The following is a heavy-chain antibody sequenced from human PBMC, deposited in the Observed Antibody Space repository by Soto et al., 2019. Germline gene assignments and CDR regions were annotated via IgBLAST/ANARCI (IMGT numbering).Heavy chain of an antibody. J-gene: IGHJ5*02. CDR1: RYIFTAYF. CDR3: ASHDPGARFDP. V-gene: IGHV1-2*02. CDR2: INPNNGAT. Sequence: QVQLVQSGAEVKKPGASVKVSCKAPRYIFTAYFMHWVRQAPGQGLEWMGWINPNNGATHYGLSFQGRVTMTRDTSISTAYMERSSLRSDATAVYYCASHDPGARFDPWGLGTLVIVSS. D-gene: IGHD1-1*01.